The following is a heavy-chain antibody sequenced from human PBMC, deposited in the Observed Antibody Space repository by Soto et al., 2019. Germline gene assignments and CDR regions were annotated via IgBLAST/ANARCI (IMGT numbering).Heavy chain of an antibody. CDR3: AKDLGYDSSGPLDY. J-gene: IGHJ4*02. V-gene: IGHV3-43*01. Sequence: GSLRLSCAASGFTFDDYTMHWVRQAPGKGLEWVSLISWDGGSTYYADSVKGRFTISRDNSKNSLYLQMNSLRTEDTALYYCAKDLGYDSSGPLDYWGQGTLVTVSS. CDR1: GFTFDDYT. CDR2: ISWDGGST. D-gene: IGHD3-22*01.